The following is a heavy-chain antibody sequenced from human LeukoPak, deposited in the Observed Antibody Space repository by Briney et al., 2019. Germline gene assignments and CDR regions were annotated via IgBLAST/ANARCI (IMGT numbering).Heavy chain of an antibody. V-gene: IGHV4-31*03. CDR3: ARLDVAGSHRIDY. CDR2: IYYSGST. J-gene: IGHJ4*02. Sequence: SETLSLTCTVSGGSISSGGYYWSWIRQHPGKGLEWIGYIYYSGSTYYNPSLKSRVTISVDRSKNQFSLKLSSVTAADTAVYYCARLDVAGSHRIDYWGQGTLVTVSS. D-gene: IGHD6-19*01. CDR1: GGSISSGGYY.